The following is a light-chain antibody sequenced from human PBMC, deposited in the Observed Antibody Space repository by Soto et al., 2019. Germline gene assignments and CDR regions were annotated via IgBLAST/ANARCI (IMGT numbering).Light chain of an antibody. CDR3: CSDAGMITWL. J-gene: IGLJ3*02. CDR2: DVS. V-gene: IGLV2-11*01. CDR1: STYVGGFEN. Sequence: QSVLTQPRSVSGSPGQWVTISCTGTSTYVGGFENDSCLQHHPGTAPKLMIYDVSGRPSGVPDCSSGSKAGNAASLIISGLPAEDEAEYCCCSDAGMITWLFGGGTKVTVL.